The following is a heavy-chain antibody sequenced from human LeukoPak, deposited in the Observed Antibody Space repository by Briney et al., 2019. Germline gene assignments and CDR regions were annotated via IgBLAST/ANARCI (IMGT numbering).Heavy chain of an antibody. V-gene: IGHV3-21*01. D-gene: IGHD1-1*01. CDR2: INSGSTYT. Sequence: GRSLRLSCAASGFTFSSYSMNWVRQAPGKGLEWVSSINSGSTYTYYTESVKGRFTVSRDNAKNSLFLQMNSLRAEDTAIYYCARSLTTLTYEGYWGQGTLVTVSS. CDR3: ARSLTTLTYEGY. CDR1: GFTFSSYS. J-gene: IGHJ4*02.